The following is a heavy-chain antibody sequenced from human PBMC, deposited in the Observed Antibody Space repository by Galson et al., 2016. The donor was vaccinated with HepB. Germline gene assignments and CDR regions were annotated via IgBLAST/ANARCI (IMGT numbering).Heavy chain of an antibody. J-gene: IGHJ2*01. CDR1: GFTFSTYW. D-gene: IGHD6-13*01. V-gene: IGHV3-7*03. CDR3: VRRIAGSATGGYFDL. Sequence: SLRLSCAASGFTFSTYWMSWVRQVPGKGLEWVANIKQDGSEKYYVDSVKGRFTISRDNAKNSLFLQMNSLRADDTAVYYCVRRIAGSATGGYFDLWGRGTLVTVSS. CDR2: IKQDGSEK.